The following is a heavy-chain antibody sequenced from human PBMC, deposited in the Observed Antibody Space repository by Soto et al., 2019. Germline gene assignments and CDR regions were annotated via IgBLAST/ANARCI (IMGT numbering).Heavy chain of an antibody. CDR3: ARRLAGVPHFEY. CDR1: GVSIRGSVSRYY. V-gene: IGHV4-30-4*01. J-gene: IGHJ4*02. D-gene: IGHD3-10*01. CDR2: IYYSGST. Sequence: SETLSLTCTVSGVSIRGSVSRYYWSWIRQPPGKGLEWIGYIYYSGSTYYNPSLKSRVTISVDTSKNQFSLKLSSVTAADTAVYYCARRLAGVPHFEYWGQGTLVTVSS.